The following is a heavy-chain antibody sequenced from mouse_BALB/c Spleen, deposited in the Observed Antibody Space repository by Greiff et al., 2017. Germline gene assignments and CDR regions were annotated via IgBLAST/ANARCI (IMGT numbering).Heavy chain of an antibody. D-gene: IGHD3-1*01. J-gene: IGHJ1*01. CDR3: ARFNASGGYFDV. CDR2: IYPGDGDT. V-gene: IGHV1-80*01. Sequence: VKLVESGAELVRPGSSVKISCKASCYAFSSYWMNWVKQRPGQGLEWIGQIYPGDGDTNYNGKFKGKATLTADKSSSTAYMQLSSLTSEDSAVYFCARFNASGGYFDVWGAGTTVTVSS. CDR1: CYAFSSYW.